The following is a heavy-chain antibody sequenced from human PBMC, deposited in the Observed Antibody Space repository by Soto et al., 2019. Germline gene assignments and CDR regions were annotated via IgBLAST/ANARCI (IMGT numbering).Heavy chain of an antibody. V-gene: IGHV1-69*06. CDR3: ARGRRDXILAGYGSGVYDDGLDV. CDR2: IIPICGTA. D-gene: IGHD3-9*01. Sequence: ASVKVSCKASGCTFSSYAMSWVRQAPGQGLEWMGGIIPICGTANYAQKFQGRVTITADKSTSTAYMELSSLRSEDTAVYYCARGRRDXILAGYGSGVYDDGLDVWGQGTTVTVSS. J-gene: IGHJ6*02. CDR1: GCTFSSYA.